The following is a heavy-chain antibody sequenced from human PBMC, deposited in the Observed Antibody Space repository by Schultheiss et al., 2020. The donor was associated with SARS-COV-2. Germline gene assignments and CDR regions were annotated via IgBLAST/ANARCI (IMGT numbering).Heavy chain of an antibody. Sequence: ASVKVSCKASGYTFTSYGISWVRQAPGQGLEWMGWISAYNGNTNYAQKLQGRVTMTTDTSTSTAYMELSSLRSEDTAVYYCARSPDTAMVNDYWGQGTLVTVSS. J-gene: IGHJ4*02. CDR3: ARSPDTAMVNDY. CDR1: GYTFTSYG. V-gene: IGHV1-18*01. D-gene: IGHD5-18*01. CDR2: ISAYNGNT.